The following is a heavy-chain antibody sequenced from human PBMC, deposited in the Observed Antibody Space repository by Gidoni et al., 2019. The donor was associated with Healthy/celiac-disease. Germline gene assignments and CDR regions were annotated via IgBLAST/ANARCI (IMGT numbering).Heavy chain of an antibody. J-gene: IGHJ4*02. D-gene: IGHD3-22*01. V-gene: IGHV4-39*01. CDR1: GGSISRSSYY. Sequence: QLQLQESGPGLVTPSETLSLTCTVSGGSISRSSYYWGWIRQPPGKGLEWIGSIYYSGSTYYNPSLKSRVTISVDTSKNQFSLKLSSVTAADTAVYYCAITYYYDSSGYSLFDYWGQGTLVTVSS. CDR2: IYYSGST. CDR3: AITYYYDSSGYSLFDY.